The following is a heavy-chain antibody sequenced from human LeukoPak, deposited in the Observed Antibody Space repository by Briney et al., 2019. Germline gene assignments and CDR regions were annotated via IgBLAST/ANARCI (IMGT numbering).Heavy chain of an antibody. J-gene: IGHJ4*02. V-gene: IGHV1-69*06. CDR1: GGTFSTYV. CDR2: IIPVFGTA. D-gene: IGHD1-26*01. Sequence: ASVKVSCKASGGTFSTYVISWVRQAPGQGLEWMGGIIPVFGTANYAEKFQDRVTITADTSTSTAYMELRSLRSDDTAVYYCAREIRRGGSYFPLHPKSERYYFDYWGQGTLVTVSS. CDR3: AREIRRGGSYFPLHPKSERYYFDY.